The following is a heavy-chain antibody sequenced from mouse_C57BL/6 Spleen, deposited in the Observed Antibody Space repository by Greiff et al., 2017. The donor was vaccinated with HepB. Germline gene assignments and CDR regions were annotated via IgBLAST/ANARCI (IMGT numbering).Heavy chain of an antibody. V-gene: IGHV2-9-1*01. J-gene: IGHJ4*01. CDR3: ARNPHYYGNAMDD. D-gene: IGHD1-1*01. Sequence: VMLVESGPGLVAPSQSLSFTCTVSGFSLTSYAISWVRQPPGKGLEWLGVIWTGGGTNYNSAIKSRLSISKDNSKSQVFLKMNRLQTDDTARYYCARNPHYYGNAMDDWGQGTSVTVSS. CDR1: GFSLTSYA. CDR2: IWTGGGT.